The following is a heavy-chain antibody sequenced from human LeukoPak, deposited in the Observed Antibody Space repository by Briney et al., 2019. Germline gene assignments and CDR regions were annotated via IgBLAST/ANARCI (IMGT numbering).Heavy chain of an antibody. J-gene: IGHJ1*01. CDR3: ARDPQRIGSTSAEYFQH. Sequence: SSVKVSCKASGGTFSSYAISRVRQAPGQGLEWMGGIIPIFGTANYAQKFQGRVTITADESTSTAYMELSSLRSEDTAVYYCARDPQRIGSTSAEYFQHWGPGTLVTVSS. CDR2: IIPIFGTA. D-gene: IGHD2-15*01. V-gene: IGHV1-69*01. CDR1: GGTFSSYA.